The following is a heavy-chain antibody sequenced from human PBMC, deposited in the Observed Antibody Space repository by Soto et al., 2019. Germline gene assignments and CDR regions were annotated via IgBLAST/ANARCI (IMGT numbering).Heavy chain of an antibody. Sequence: SQTLSLTCTVSGGSISSYYWSWIRQPPGKGLEWIGYIYYSGSTNYNPSLKSRVTMSVDTSKNQFSLKLSSVTAADTAVYYCARRVSGGYHYMDVWGKGTTVTVSS. CDR3: ARRVSGGYHYMDV. J-gene: IGHJ6*03. V-gene: IGHV4-59*08. CDR1: GGSISSYY. CDR2: IYYSGST.